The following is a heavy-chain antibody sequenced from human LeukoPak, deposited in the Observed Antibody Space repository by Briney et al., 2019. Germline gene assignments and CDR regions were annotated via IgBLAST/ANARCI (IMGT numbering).Heavy chain of an antibody. D-gene: IGHD5-24*01. J-gene: IGHJ3*02. Sequence: GGSLRLSCAASGFTFSRYWMSWVRQAPGKGLEWVANINQDGSEKYYVDSVKGRFTISRDNAKNSLYLQMNSLRAEETAVYYCARDADLGATIIGAFDIWGQGTTVTVSS. CDR3: ARDADLGATIIGAFDI. CDR1: GFTFSRYW. V-gene: IGHV3-7*01. CDR2: INQDGSEK.